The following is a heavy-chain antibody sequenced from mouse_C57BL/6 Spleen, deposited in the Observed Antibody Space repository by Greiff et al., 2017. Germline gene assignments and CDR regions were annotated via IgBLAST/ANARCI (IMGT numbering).Heavy chain of an antibody. CDR2: IYPSDSET. CDR1: GYTFTSYW. J-gene: IGHJ1*03. V-gene: IGHV1-61*01. Sequence: QVQLQQPGAELVRPGSSVKLSCKASGYTFTSYWMDWVKQRPGQGLEWIGNIYPSDSETHYNQKFKDKATLTVDKSSSTAYMQLSSLTSEDSAVYYCARGYGSSYGYFDVWGTGTTDTVSS. D-gene: IGHD1-1*01. CDR3: ARGYGSSYGYFDV.